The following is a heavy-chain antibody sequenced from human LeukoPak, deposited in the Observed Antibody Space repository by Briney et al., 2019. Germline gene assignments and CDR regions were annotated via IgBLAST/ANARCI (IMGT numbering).Heavy chain of an antibody. V-gene: IGHV1-18*01. CDR1: GYTFTSYG. J-gene: IGHJ4*02. CDR3: ASTSRATTVTPGTY. D-gene: IGHD4-17*01. CDR2: ISAYNGNT. Sequence: ASVKVSCKASGYTFTSYGISWVRQAPGQGLEWMGWISAYNGNTNYAQKLQGRVTVTTDTSTSTAYMELRSLRSDDTAVYYCASTSRATTVTPGTYWGQGALVTVSS.